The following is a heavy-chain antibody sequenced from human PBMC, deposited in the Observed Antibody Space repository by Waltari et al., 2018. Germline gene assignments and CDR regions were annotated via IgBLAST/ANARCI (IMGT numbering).Heavy chain of an antibody. J-gene: IGHJ4*02. CDR1: GFTFSSYC. CDR3: AKQISISSSWFFDY. V-gene: IGHV3-30*18. CDR2: ISYDGSNK. D-gene: IGHD6-13*01. Sequence: QVQLVESGGGVVQPGRSLRLSCAASGFTFSSYCMHWVRQAPGKGLEWVAVISYDGSNKYYADSVKGRFTISRDNSKNTLYLQMNSLRAEDTAVYYCAKQISISSSWFFDYWGQGTLVTVSS.